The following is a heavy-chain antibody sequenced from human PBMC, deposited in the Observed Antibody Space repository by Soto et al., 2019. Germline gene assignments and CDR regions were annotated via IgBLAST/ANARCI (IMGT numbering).Heavy chain of an antibody. D-gene: IGHD4-4*01. V-gene: IGHV4-59*01. CDR2: IYYSGST. CDR1: GGSTSSYY. Sequence: SETLSLTCTVSGGSTSSYYWSWIRQPPGKGLEWIGYIYYSGSTNYNPSLKSRVTISVDTSKNQFSLKLSSVTAADTAVYYCARERAYTKAYGLDVWGQGTKVSVS. J-gene: IGHJ6*02. CDR3: ARERAYTKAYGLDV.